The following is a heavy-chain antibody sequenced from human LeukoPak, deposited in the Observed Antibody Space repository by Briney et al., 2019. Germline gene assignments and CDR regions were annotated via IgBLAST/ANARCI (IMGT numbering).Heavy chain of an antibody. CDR2: IYYSGST. CDR3: ARDSSNWYEAVYFDF. Sequence: SQTLSLTCTVSGGSISSGDYYWSWIRQPPGKGLEWIGYIYYSGSTNYNPSLKSRVTISVDTSKNQFSLRLSSVTAADTAMYYCARDSSNWYEAVYFDFWGRGTLVTVSS. J-gene: IGHJ4*02. D-gene: IGHD6-13*01. CDR1: GGSISSGDYY. V-gene: IGHV4-30-4*01.